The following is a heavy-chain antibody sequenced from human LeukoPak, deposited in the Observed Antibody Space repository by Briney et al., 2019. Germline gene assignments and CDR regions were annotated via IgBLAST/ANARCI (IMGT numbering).Heavy chain of an antibody. CDR1: GASLSSYY. J-gene: IGHJ6*02. CDR3: ARREGSHYSVDI. V-gene: IGHV4-59*08. Sequence: SETLSLNCTVSGASLSSYYWSWIREVPGTGLEWIGSIYCSGVTNFNPSLKRRIAMSVDRSRNLFSLKLTSVTAADTAVYYCARREGSHYSVDIWGQGTTVTVSS. D-gene: IGHD2-15*01. CDR2: IYCSGVT.